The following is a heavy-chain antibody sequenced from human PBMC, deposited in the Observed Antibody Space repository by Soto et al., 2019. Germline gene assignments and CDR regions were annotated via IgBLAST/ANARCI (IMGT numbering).Heavy chain of an antibody. V-gene: IGHV1-24*01. CDR1: GYTLTELS. D-gene: IGHD6-19*01. CDR2: FDPEDGET. CDR3: ATDLAGYSSGWYENY. J-gene: IGHJ4*02. Sequence: ASVKVSCKVSGYTLTELSMHWVRQAPGKGLEWMGGFDPEDGETIYAQKFQGRVTMTEDTSTDTAYMELSSLRSEDTAVYYCATDLAGYSSGWYENYWGQGTLVTVSS.